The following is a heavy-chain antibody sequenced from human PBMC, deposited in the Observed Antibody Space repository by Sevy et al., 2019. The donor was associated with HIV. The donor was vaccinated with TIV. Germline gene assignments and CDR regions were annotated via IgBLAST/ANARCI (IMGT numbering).Heavy chain of an antibody. J-gene: IGHJ4*02. CDR1: GFTFSSYA. Sequence: GGSLRLSCAASGFTFSSYAMSWVRQAPGKGLEWVSAISGSGGSTYYADSVKGRFTISRDNSKNTLYLQMNSLRAEDTAVYYCEKSRYDGYNQLFDYWGQGTLVTVSS. CDR2: ISGSGGST. D-gene: IGHD5-12*01. CDR3: EKSRYDGYNQLFDY. V-gene: IGHV3-23*01.